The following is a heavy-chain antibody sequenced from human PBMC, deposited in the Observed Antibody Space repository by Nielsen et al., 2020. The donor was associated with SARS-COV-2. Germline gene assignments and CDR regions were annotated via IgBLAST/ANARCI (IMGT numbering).Heavy chain of an antibody. CDR1: GGSINSGDYY. Sequence: SETLSLTCTDSGGSINSGDYYWNWVRQPPGKGLEWIGYIYYSGTTYYNPSHESRATISVATSKSQFSLKLRSVTAADTAVYYCARATMTDADAFDIWGQGAMVSVSS. CDR2: IYYSGTT. V-gene: IGHV4-30-4*01. J-gene: IGHJ3*02. D-gene: IGHD4-17*01. CDR3: ARATMTDADAFDI.